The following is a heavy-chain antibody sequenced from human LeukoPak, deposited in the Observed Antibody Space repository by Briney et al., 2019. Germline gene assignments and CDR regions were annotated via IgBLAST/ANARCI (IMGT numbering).Heavy chain of an antibody. V-gene: IGHV4-59*01. CDR2: IYYSGST. J-gene: IGHJ4*02. D-gene: IGHD6-13*01. CDR3: ARVPSSSWTGYFDY. Sequence: SETLSLTRTVSGGSISSYYWSWIRQPPGKGLEWIGYIYYSGSTNYNPSLKSRVTISVDTSKNQFSLKLSSVTAADTAVYYCARVPSSSWTGYFDYWGQGTLVTVSS. CDR1: GGSISSYY.